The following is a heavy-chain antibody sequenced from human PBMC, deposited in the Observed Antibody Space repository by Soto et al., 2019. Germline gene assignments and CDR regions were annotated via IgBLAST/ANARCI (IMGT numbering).Heavy chain of an antibody. CDR1: GGSISSGDYY. CDR2: IYYSGST. Sequence: SETLSLTCTVSGGSISSGDYYWSWIRQPPGKGLEWIGYIYYSGSTYYNPSLKSRVTISVDTSKNQFSLKLSSVTAADTAVYYCARAEGLYYYDSSAYLDYWGQGTLVTVSS. V-gene: IGHV4-30-4*01. J-gene: IGHJ4*02. CDR3: ARAEGLYYYDSSAYLDY. D-gene: IGHD3-22*01.